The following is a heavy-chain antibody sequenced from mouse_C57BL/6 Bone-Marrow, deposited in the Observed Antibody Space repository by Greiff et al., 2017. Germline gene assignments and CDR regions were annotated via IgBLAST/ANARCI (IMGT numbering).Heavy chain of an antibody. Sequence: VQLQQSGAELVRPGASVKLSCKASGYTFTDYYINWVKQRPGQGLEWIARIYPGSGNTYYNEKFKGKATLTAEKSSSTAYMQLSSLTSEDSAVYFCARWGVTGGFAYWGQGTLVTVSA. CDR1: GYTFTDYY. CDR3: ARWGVTGGFAY. J-gene: IGHJ3*01. CDR2: IYPGSGNT. V-gene: IGHV1-76*01. D-gene: IGHD2-2*01.